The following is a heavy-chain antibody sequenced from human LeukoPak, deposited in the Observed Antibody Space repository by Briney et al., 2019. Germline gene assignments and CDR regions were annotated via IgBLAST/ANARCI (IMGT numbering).Heavy chain of an antibody. J-gene: IGHJ3*02. D-gene: IGHD3-22*01. CDR3: ARAGYYDSSGYYYDAFDI. Sequence: PSETLSLTCTVSGGSISSSSYYWGWIRQPPGKGLEWIGSIYYSGSTYYNPSLKSRVTISVDTSKNQFSLKLSSVTAADTAVYYCARAGYYDSSGYYYDAFDIWGQGTMVTVSS. CDR2: IYYSGST. V-gene: IGHV4-39*01. CDR1: GGSISSSSYY.